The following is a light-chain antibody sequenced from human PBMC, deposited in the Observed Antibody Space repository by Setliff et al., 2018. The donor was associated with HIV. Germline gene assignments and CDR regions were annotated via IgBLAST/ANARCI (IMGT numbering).Light chain of an antibody. CDR2: DVT. J-gene: IGLJ1*01. Sequence: QSALTQPASVSGPPGQSIAISCTGTSSDIGSYNYVSWYQHHPGKAPRLIIYDVTNRPSGVSERFSGSKSGNTASLTISGLQAEDEADYYCNTYISSTPNYVFGTGTKVTVL. V-gene: IGLV2-14*01. CDR1: SSDIGSYNY. CDR3: NTYISSTPNYV.